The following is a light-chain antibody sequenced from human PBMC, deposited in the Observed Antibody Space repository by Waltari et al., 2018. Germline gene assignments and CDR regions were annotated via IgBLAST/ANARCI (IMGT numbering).Light chain of an antibody. Sequence: QSALTQPASVSGSPGQSITISCTGSSSDGGGYNYVSWYQQHPGKAPQLIIYEVSNRPSGVSNRFSGSKSGNTASLTISGLQAEDEADYYCSSYTSSSTLEVFGGGTKLTVL. CDR3: SSYTSSSTLEV. J-gene: IGLJ3*02. V-gene: IGLV2-14*01. CDR1: SSDGGGYNY. CDR2: EVS.